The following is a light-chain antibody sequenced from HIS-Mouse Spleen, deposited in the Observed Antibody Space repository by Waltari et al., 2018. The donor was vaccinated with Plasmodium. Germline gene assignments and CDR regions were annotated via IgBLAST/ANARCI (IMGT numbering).Light chain of an antibody. CDR2: EVS. J-gene: IGLJ2*01. CDR3: SSYAGSNNLV. CDR1: SSHVGGYNY. Sequence: QSALTQPPSASGSPGQPVTISCTGTSSHVGGYNYVPWYQQHPGKAPKLMIYEVSKRPSGVPDRFSGSKSGNTASLTVSGLQAEDEADYYCSSYAGSNNLVFGGGTKLTVL. V-gene: IGLV2-8*01.